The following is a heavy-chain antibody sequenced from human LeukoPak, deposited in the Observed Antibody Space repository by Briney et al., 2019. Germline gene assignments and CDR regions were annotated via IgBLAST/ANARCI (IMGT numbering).Heavy chain of an antibody. CDR1: GYSFSSYW. Sequence: GESLRISCKGSGYSFSSYWISWVRQMPGKGLEWMGRIDPGDSYTNYSPSFQGQVTISADKSIKTAYLQWSSLKASDTAMYYCASSTAVTTHYFDFWGQGTLVTVSS. CDR3: ASSTAVTTHYFDF. V-gene: IGHV5-10-1*04. CDR2: IDPGDSYT. J-gene: IGHJ4*02. D-gene: IGHD4-17*01.